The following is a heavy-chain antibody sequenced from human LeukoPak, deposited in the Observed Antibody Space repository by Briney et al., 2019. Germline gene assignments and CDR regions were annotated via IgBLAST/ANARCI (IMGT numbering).Heavy chain of an antibody. Sequence: PGGSLRLSCAASGFTFSSYSMNWVRQAPGKGLEWVSSIGSSSSYIYYADSVKGRFTISRDNAKNSLYLQMNSLRAEDTAVYYCARERSKGRRYSSYGFDYWGQGTLVTVSS. V-gene: IGHV3-21*01. CDR1: GFTFSSYS. J-gene: IGHJ4*02. D-gene: IGHD5-12*01. CDR3: ARERSKGRRYSSYGFDY. CDR2: IGSSSSYI.